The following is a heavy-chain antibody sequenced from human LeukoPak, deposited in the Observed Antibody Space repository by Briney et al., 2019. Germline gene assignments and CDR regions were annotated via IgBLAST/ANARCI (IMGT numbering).Heavy chain of an antibody. CDR2: IYYSGSS. Sequence: SETLSLTCSVSGGSISTYYWSWIRQPPGKRLEWIGNIYYSGSSYYNPSLKSRVTVSVDTAKNQFSLKLSSVTAADTAVYYCARQQYSTSSCDSWGQGTLVTVST. J-gene: IGHJ4*02. CDR3: ARQQYSTSSCDS. D-gene: IGHD6-6*01. CDR1: GGSISTYY. V-gene: IGHV4-59*01.